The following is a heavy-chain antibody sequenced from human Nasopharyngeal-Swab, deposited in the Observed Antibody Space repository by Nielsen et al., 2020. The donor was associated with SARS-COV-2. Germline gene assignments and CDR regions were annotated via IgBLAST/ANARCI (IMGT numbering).Heavy chain of an antibody. J-gene: IGHJ5*02. Sequence: SETLSLTCTVSGVSITSQYWSWIRQPPGKGLEWIGYICHNSGTSYNPSLKSRVTMFMDTSKNQFSLRLRSVTAADTAVYYCAKEGATGWFAPWGQGTLVTVSS. CDR3: AKEGATGWFAP. CDR1: GVSITSQY. CDR2: ICHNSGT. V-gene: IGHV4-59*11.